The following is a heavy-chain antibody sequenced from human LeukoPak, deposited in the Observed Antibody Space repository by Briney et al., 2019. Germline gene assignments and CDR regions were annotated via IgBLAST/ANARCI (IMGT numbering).Heavy chain of an antibody. CDR3: ARDSNGAFDI. CDR1: GFTFNIYS. V-gene: IGHV3-48*04. CDR2: ISSSSDTI. Sequence: PGGSLRLSCAASGFTFNIYSMNWVRQAPGKGLEWVSYISSSSDTIYYADSVKGRFTISRDNGKHSLYLQMNGLRAEDTAVYYCARDSNGAFDIWGQGTMVTVSS. J-gene: IGHJ3*02. D-gene: IGHD3-22*01.